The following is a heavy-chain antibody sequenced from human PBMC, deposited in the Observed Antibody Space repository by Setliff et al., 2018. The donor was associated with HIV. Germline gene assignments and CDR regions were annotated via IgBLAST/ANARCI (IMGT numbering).Heavy chain of an antibody. J-gene: IGHJ4*02. CDR2: VYYNGVT. D-gene: IGHD3-22*01. V-gene: IGHV4-39*01. Sequence: SETLSLICSVSGGSVRSNNYFWSWVRQPPGKGLQYIGTVYYNGVTYFNPSLKSRLTISVDTSKNQFSLKLSSLTAADTAVYYCARLPSGYHYDSSDYYGYFFDYWGQGTLVTVSS. CDR3: ARLPSGYHYDSSDYYGYFFDY. CDR1: GGSVRSNNYF.